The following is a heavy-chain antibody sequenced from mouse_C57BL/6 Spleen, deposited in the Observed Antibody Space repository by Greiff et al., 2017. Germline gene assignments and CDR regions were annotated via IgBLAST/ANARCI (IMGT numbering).Heavy chain of an antibody. CDR3: ARSAGTENFDY. CDR2: IYPGDGDT. J-gene: IGHJ2*01. CDR1: GYAFSSSW. D-gene: IGHD4-1*01. Sequence: QVQLKQSGPELVKPGASVKISCKASGYAFSSSWMNWVKQRPGKGLEWIGRIYPGDGDTNYNGKFKGKATLTADKSSSTAYMQLSSLTSEDSAVYFCARSAGTENFDYWGQGTTLTVSS. V-gene: IGHV1-82*01.